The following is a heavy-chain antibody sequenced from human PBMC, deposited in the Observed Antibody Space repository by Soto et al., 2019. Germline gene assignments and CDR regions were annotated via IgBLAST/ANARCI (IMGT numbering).Heavy chain of an antibody. CDR1: GFAFSSYG. CDR2: ISDGGSNK. D-gene: IGHD3-22*01. Sequence: GGSLILSCAASGFAFSSYGMHWVRQAPGKGLEWVAVISDGGSNKYDADSVKGRFTISRDNSKNTLYLQMNSLRAEDTAVYYCAKDANYYYDSSGYLDNWGQGTLVTVSS. V-gene: IGHV3-30*18. CDR3: AKDANYYYDSSGYLDN. J-gene: IGHJ4*02.